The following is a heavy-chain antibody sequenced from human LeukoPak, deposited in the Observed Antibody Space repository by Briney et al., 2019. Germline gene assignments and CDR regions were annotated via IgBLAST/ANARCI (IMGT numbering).Heavy chain of an antibody. CDR3: AKGWDLLDY. D-gene: IGHD1-26*01. Sequence: PGGSLRLSCAASGFTFSSYAMSWVRQAPGKGLEWVSAISSSSSSTYYADSVKGRFTISRDNSKNTLYLQMNSLRAEDTAVYYCAKGWDLLDYWGQGTLVTVSS. CDR1: GFTFSSYA. J-gene: IGHJ4*02. CDR2: ISSSSSST. V-gene: IGHV3-23*01.